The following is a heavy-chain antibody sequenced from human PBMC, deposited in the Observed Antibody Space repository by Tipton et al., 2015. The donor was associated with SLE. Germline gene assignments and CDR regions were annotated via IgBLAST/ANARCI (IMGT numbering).Heavy chain of an antibody. CDR3: ARGSVGDSKDY. V-gene: IGHV3-7*01. J-gene: IGHJ4*02. CDR1: GFTFSSYW. D-gene: IGHD2-21*02. Sequence: SLRLSCAASGFTFSSYWMTWVRQAPGKGLEWVANIKEDGSEKYYVDSVKGRFTISRDNAKNSLSLQMNSLRAEDTAVYYCARGSVGDSKDYWGQGTLVTVSS. CDR2: IKEDGSEK.